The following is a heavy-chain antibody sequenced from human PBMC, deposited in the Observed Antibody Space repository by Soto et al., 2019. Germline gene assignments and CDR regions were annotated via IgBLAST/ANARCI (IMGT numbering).Heavy chain of an antibody. J-gene: IGHJ4*02. CDR3: VRHLRYESGGYSFDY. CDR2: IYYSGRT. Sequence: SETLSLTCTVSGGSVSSGTHYWGWIRQPPGKGLEWIGSIYYSGRTYYNPSLKSRVTMSVDTSKKQFSLNLSSVTAADTAVYYCVRHLRYESGGYSFDYWGQGTLVTVSS. CDR1: GGSVSSGTHY. D-gene: IGHD3-22*01. V-gene: IGHV4-39*01.